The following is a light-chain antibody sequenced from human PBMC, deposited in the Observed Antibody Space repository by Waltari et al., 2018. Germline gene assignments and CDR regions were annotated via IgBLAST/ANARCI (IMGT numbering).Light chain of an antibody. CDR3: CSYGGTTNWM. Sequence: QSGLTQPASVSGSPGQSITISCTGTSSDIGRYDLVSWYLLLPGQAPKLLISEVSQRPSGVSTRFSGSKSGNTASLTISGLQAEDEADYYCCSYGGTTNWMFGGGTRLTV. J-gene: IGLJ3*02. CDR2: EVS. CDR1: SSDIGRYDL. V-gene: IGLV2-23*02.